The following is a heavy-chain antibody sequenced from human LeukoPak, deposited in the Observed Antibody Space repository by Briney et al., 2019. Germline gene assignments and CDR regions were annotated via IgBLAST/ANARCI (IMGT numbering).Heavy chain of an antibody. CDR1: GFTFDDYG. Sequence: GGSLRLSCAASGFTFDDYGMSWVRQAPGKGLEWVSGINWNGGSTGYADSVKGRFIISRDNAKNSLYLQMNSLRAEDTAVYYCARDRLGSYYLSSFDYWGQGTLVTVSS. CDR3: ARDRLGSYYLSSFDY. V-gene: IGHV3-20*04. CDR2: INWNGGST. D-gene: IGHD1-26*01. J-gene: IGHJ4*02.